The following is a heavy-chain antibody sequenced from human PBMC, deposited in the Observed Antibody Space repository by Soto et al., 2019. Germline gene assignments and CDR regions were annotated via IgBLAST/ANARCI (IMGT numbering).Heavy chain of an antibody. V-gene: IGHV1-69*01. D-gene: IGHD2-8*01. Sequence: QVRLVQSGAEIKRPGSSVKISCEGSGATFNMYAIAGVRQAPGQGLEWMGGLVPMFGSPKYARNSEGRVTITADESTSTSYLEIRSLKYEDTAMYYCARGTGRVYHVMFWGQGTLLTVS. CDR1: GATFNMYA. CDR2: LVPMFGSP. CDR3: ARGTGRVYHVMF. J-gene: IGHJ4*02.